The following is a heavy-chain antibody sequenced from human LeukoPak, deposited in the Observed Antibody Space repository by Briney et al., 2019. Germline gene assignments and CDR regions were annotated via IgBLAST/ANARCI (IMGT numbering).Heavy chain of an antibody. CDR3: AKGRVAGFNWFDP. D-gene: IGHD6-19*01. CDR1: GFTVSSNY. CDR2: IYSGGST. Sequence: GGSLRLSCAASGFTVSSNYMSWVRQAPGKGLEWVSVIYSGGSTYYADSVKGRFTISRDNSKNTLYLQMNSLRAEDTAVYYCAKGRVAGFNWFDPWGQGTLVTVSS. V-gene: IGHV3-53*01. J-gene: IGHJ5*02.